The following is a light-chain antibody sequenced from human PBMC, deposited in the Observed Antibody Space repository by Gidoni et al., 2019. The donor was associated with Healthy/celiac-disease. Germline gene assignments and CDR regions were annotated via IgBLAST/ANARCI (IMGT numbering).Light chain of an antibody. CDR2: GAS. CDR3: QQYNNWPRT. V-gene: IGKV3-15*01. J-gene: IGKJ1*01. CDR1: QSVSSN. Sequence: EIVMTQSPATLSVSPGERATLSCRASQSVSSNLAWYQQKPGQAPRLLIYGASTRATGIPARVSGSGAGTEFTLTISSLQSEDFAVYYWQQYNNWPRTVGQGTKVEIK.